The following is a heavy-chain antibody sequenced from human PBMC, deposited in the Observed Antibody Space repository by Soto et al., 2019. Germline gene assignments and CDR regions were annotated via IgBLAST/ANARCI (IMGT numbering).Heavy chain of an antibody. D-gene: IGHD4-17*01. Sequence: PGESLRISYKGSGYSFAGYWIGCVRQMPGKGLEWMGIIYPGDSDTRYSPSFQGQVTISADKSISTAYLQWSSLKASDTAMYYCATAAYGDYSVLDYWGQGTLVTVSS. V-gene: IGHV5-51*01. CDR1: GYSFAGYW. CDR3: ATAAYGDYSVLDY. J-gene: IGHJ4*02. CDR2: IYPGDSDT.